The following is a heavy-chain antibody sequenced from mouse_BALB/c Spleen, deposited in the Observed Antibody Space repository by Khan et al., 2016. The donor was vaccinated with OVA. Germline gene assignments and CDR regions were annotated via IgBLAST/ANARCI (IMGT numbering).Heavy chain of an antibody. CDR2: ISDGGTYI. Sequence: EVELVESGGGLVKPGGSLKLSCAASGFTFSDYYMYWVRQTPEKRLEWVATISDGGTYIYYPDNVKGRFTISRDNAKNNLYLQMSGMKSDDTAMYYCTRGYYGDPFAYWGQGTLVTVSA. V-gene: IGHV5-4*02. J-gene: IGHJ3*01. CDR3: TRGYYGDPFAY. CDR1: GFTFSDYY. D-gene: IGHD2-13*01.